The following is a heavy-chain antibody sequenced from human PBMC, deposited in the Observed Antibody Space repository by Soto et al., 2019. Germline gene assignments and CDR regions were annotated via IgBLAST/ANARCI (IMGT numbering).Heavy chain of an antibody. D-gene: IGHD5-18*01. Sequence: QVQLVQSGVEVKKPGSSVKVSCKASGGTFSTHGISWVRQAPGQGLEWMGGIITILGKANYAQKFRGRVPITADEATSTGYMVLSSLISEDTAVYYCAGDTVMVPFGFWCQVTLVTVSS. CDR3: AGDTVMVPFGF. CDR2: IITILGKA. CDR1: GGTFSTHG. J-gene: IGHJ4*02. V-gene: IGHV1-69*01.